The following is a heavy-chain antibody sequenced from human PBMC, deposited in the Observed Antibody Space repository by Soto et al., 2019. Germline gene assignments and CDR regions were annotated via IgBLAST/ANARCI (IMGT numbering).Heavy chain of an antibody. J-gene: IGHJ4*02. CDR1: GFTFSSYG. Sequence: GGSLRLSCAASGFTFSSYGMHWVRQAPGKGLEWVAVISYDGSNKYYADSVKGRFTISRDNSKNTLYLQMNSLRAEDTAVYYCAKIRGRIAAAGPFDYWGQGTLVTVSS. CDR2: ISYDGSNK. D-gene: IGHD6-13*01. V-gene: IGHV3-30*18. CDR3: AKIRGRIAAAGPFDY.